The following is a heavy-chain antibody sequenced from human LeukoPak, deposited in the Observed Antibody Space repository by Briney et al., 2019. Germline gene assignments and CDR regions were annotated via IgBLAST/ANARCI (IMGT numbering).Heavy chain of an antibody. D-gene: IGHD3-10*01. Sequence: PGGSLRLSCAASGFTFSNYAMSWVRQAPGKGLEWVSAISGSGGSTYYADSVKGRFTISRDNSKNTLYLQMNGLRAEDTAVYYCAKDLGGSGSYYVYWGQGTLVTVSS. CDR3: AKDLGGSGSYYVY. CDR1: GFTFSNYA. J-gene: IGHJ4*02. CDR2: ISGSGGST. V-gene: IGHV3-23*01.